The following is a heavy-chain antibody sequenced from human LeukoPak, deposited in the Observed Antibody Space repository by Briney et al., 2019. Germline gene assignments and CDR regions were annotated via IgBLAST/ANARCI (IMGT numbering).Heavy chain of an antibody. V-gene: IGHV1-18*01. CDR2: ISAYNGNT. J-gene: IGHJ6*03. Sequence: ASVKVSCKASGYTFTSYGISWVRQAPGQGLEWMGWISAYNGNTNYAQKLQGRVTMTTDTSTSTAYMELRSLRSDDTAVYYCATSQYELLVYYYMDVWGKGTTVTISS. CDR3: ATSQYELLVYYYMDV. D-gene: IGHD3-9*01. CDR1: GYTFTSYG.